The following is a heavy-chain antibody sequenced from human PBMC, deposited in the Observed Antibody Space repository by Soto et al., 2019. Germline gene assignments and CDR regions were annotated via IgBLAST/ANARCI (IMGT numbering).Heavy chain of an antibody. V-gene: IGHV3-9*01. CDR3: AKDRGGSGGDYYYYMDV. J-gene: IGHJ6*03. Sequence: PGGSLRLSCAASGFTFDDYAMHWVRQAPGKGLEWVSGISWNSGSIGYADSVKGRFTISRDNAKNSLYLQMNSLRAEDTALYYCAKDRGGSGGDYYYYMDVWGKGTTVTVSS. D-gene: IGHD3-10*01. CDR2: ISWNSGSI. CDR1: GFTFDDYA.